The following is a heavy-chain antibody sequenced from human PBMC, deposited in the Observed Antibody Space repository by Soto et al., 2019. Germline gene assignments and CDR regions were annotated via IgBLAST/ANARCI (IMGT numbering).Heavy chain of an antibody. CDR2: INHSGST. CDR3: ARARILSRGPDP. J-gene: IGHJ5*02. D-gene: IGHD2-15*01. Sequence: PSETLSLTCAVYGGSFSGYYWSWIRQPPGKGLEWIGEINHSGSTNYNPSLKSRVTISVDTSKNQFSLKLSSVTAADTAVYYCARARILSRGPDPWGQGTLVTVSS. CDR1: GGSFSGYY. V-gene: IGHV4-34*01.